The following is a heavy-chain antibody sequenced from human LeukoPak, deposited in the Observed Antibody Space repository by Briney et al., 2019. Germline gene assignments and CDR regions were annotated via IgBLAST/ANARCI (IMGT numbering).Heavy chain of an antibody. D-gene: IGHD3-22*01. CDR3: ARDDRGYYYDSSGHNRIFYFYALDV. CDR1: GFTFSTYW. J-gene: IGHJ6*02. Sequence: GGSLRLSCAASGFTFSTYWMSWVRQAPGKGLEWVANIKDDGSEKYYVDSVKGRFSISRDNAKSSLYLQVNSLRAEDTAVYYCARDDRGYYYDSSGHNRIFYFYALDVWGRGATVTVSS. V-gene: IGHV3-7*01. CDR2: IKDDGSEK.